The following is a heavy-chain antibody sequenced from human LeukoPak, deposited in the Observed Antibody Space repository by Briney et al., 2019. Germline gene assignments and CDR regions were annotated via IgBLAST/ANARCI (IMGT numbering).Heavy chain of an antibody. Sequence: GGSLRLSCAASGFTFSSYGMHWVRQAPGKGLEWVAVISYDGSNKYYADSVKGRFTISRDNSKNTLYLQMNSPRAEDTAVYYCAKPFYSYGGVSDYWGQGTLVTVSS. CDR1: GFTFSSYG. CDR3: AKPFYSYGGVSDY. D-gene: IGHD5-18*01. V-gene: IGHV3-30*18. CDR2: ISYDGSNK. J-gene: IGHJ4*02.